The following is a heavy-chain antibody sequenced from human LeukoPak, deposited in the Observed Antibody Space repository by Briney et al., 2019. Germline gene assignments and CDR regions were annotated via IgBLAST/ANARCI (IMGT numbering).Heavy chain of an antibody. D-gene: IGHD5-18*01. Sequence: GASVKVSCRASGYTFTSFGISWVRQAPGRGLEWMGWSSAYNGNTNYAQKFQGRVTMTTDTSTSTAYMEVRSLRSDDTAVYYCTRDLGVDTTMIFFDYWGQGSLVTVSS. CDR3: TRDLGVDTTMIFFDY. V-gene: IGHV1-18*01. CDR2: SSAYNGNT. J-gene: IGHJ4*02. CDR1: GYTFTSFG.